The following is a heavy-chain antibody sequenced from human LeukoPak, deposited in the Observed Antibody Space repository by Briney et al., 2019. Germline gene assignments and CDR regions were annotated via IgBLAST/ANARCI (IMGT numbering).Heavy chain of an antibody. CDR1: GGSISSYF. D-gene: IGHD2-2*01. CDR3: ARDFVVVPAAYYFDY. J-gene: IGHJ4*02. V-gene: IGHV4-4*07. CDR2: ISSSGRT. Sequence: SETLSLTCTVSGGSISSYFWSWIRQPAGKGLEWIGHISSSGRTNYNPSLKSRVTMSVDTSKNQFSVKLNSVTAADTAVYFCARDFVVVPAAYYFDYWGQGTLVTVSS.